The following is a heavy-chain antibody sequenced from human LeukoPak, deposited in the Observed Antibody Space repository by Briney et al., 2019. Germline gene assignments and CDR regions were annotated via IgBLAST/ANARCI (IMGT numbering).Heavy chain of an antibody. CDR2: IWYDGSNK. J-gene: IGHJ4*02. Sequence: GGSLRLSCAASGFTFNNYGMHWVRQAPGKGLEWVALIWYDGSNKYYADSVKGRFTISRDNSKNSLYLQMNSLRAEDTAVYYCAREGYDSGSYYFDYWGQGTLVTVSS. CDR1: GFTFNNYG. CDR3: AREGYDSGSYYFDY. D-gene: IGHD3-10*01. V-gene: IGHV3-33*01.